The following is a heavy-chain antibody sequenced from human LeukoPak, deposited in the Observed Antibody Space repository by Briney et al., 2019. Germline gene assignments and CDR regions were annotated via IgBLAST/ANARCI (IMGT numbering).Heavy chain of an antibody. Sequence: SETLSLTCTVSGGSISSYYWSWIRRPPGKGLEWIGYIYYSGSTNYNPSLKSRVTISVDTSKNQFSLKLSSVTAADTAVYYCARAAVGYHALAAAEPFFDYWGQGTLVTVSS. CDR1: GGSISSYY. D-gene: IGHD6-13*01. J-gene: IGHJ4*02. V-gene: IGHV4-59*01. CDR2: IYYSGST. CDR3: ARAAVGYHALAAAEPFFDY.